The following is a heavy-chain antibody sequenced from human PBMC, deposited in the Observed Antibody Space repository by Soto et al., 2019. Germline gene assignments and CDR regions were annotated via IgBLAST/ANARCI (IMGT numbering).Heavy chain of an antibody. Sequence: EVQLLQSGGGLVQPGGSLRLSCASSGFSFSSYSMSWVRQAPGKGLEWVSGIGASGGSTYYPDSVKGRFTIARDRSKNTVLLQMNILRAEDRAVYFCAKDLGFSAPTAFDYWGLGTQVTVSS. D-gene: IGHD3-10*01. CDR1: GFSFSSYS. CDR2: IGASGGST. CDR3: AKDLGFSAPTAFDY. J-gene: IGHJ4*02. V-gene: IGHV3-23*01.